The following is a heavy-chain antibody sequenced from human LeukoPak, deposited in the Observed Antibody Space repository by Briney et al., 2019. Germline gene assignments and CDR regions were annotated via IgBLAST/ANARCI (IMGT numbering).Heavy chain of an antibody. D-gene: IGHD3-3*01. CDR2: ISYDGSNK. V-gene: IGHV3-30-3*01. CDR1: GFTFSSYA. CDR3: ARGGFLEWFHPPNFDY. Sequence: GRSLGLSCAASGFTFSSYAMHWVRQAPGKGLEWVAVISYDGSNKYYADSVKGRFTISRDNAKNTLYLQMNSLRAEDTAVYYCARGGFLEWFHPPNFDYWGQGTLVTVSS. J-gene: IGHJ4*02.